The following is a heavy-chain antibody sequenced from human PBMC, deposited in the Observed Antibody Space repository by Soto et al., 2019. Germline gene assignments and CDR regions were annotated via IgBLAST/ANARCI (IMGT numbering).Heavy chain of an antibody. CDR2: MNPGSGKT. Sequence: QVQLVQSGAEVKEPGASVRVSCKASGYTCINFDISWVRQAAGQGLGWLGWMNPGSGKTGYASKFKGRVAMTMNASTGTSNLKLSSLTSHHTAVYYCARMASAGTLNWFDTWSQGTLVTVSS. CDR1: GYTCINFD. D-gene: IGHD6-13*01. V-gene: IGHV1-8*02. J-gene: IGHJ5*02. CDR3: ARMASAGTLNWFDT.